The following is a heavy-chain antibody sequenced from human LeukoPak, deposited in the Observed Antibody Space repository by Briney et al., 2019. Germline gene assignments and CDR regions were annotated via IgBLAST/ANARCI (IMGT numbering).Heavy chain of an antibody. D-gene: IGHD3-9*01. J-gene: IGHJ6*04. CDR1: GLSLSTSGMR. V-gene: IGHV2-70*04. Sequence: SGPAMVKPAQTLTLTCAFSGLSLSTSGMRVRWIRQPPGKALEWLARIDWDDDKLYTTSLKTRLTISKDTSKNQVVLTMTNMDPVDTATYYCARIYSDRGMDVWGKGTTVTVSS. CDR2: IDWDDDK. CDR3: ARIYSDRGMDV.